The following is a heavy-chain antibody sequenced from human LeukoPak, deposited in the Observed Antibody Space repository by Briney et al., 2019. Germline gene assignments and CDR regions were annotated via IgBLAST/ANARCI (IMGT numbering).Heavy chain of an antibody. V-gene: IGHV4-39*01. CDR1: GGSISSSSYY. Sequence: SETLSLTCTVSGGSISSSSYYWGWIRKPPGKGLEWFGSIYYSGSTYYNPSLKSRVTISVDTSKNQFSLKLSSVTAADTAVYYCAGVPIVATIDYYYYMDVWGKGTTVTVSS. CDR3: AGVPIVATIDYYYYMDV. J-gene: IGHJ6*03. D-gene: IGHD5-12*01. CDR2: IYYSGST.